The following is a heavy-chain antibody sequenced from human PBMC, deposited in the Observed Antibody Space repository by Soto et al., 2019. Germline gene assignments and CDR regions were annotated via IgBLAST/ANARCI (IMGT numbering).Heavy chain of an antibody. CDR3: ARVVPYYDSSGALFDY. Sequence: QVQLQESGPGLVKPSQTLSLTCTVSGGSISSGDYYWSWIRQPPGKGLEWIGYIYYSGSTYYNPSLKSRVTISVDTSKNQFSLKLSSVTAADTAVYYCARVVPYYDSSGALFDYWGQGTLVTVSS. V-gene: IGHV4-30-4*01. CDR1: GGSISSGDYY. D-gene: IGHD3-22*01. J-gene: IGHJ4*02. CDR2: IYYSGST.